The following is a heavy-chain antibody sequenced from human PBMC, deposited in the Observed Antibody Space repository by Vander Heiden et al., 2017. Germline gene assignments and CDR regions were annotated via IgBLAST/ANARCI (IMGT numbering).Heavy chain of an antibody. Sequence: QLQLQESGPGLVKPSETLSLSCTVSGGSISSSTYDWGWIRQPPGKGLEWIGHIYYGGSTSYNPSLKSRVTISVDTSKNQFSLKLSSVTAADTALYYCARFRYGVLNNWFDPWGQGTLVTVSS. CDR3: ARFRYGVLNNWFDP. CDR1: GGSISSSTYD. D-gene: IGHD4-17*01. V-gene: IGHV4-39*01. CDR2: IYYGGST. J-gene: IGHJ5*02.